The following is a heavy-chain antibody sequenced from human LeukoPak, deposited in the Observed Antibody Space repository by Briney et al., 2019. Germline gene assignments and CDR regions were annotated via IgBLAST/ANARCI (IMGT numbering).Heavy chain of an antibody. CDR1: RLTFGAYG. D-gene: IGHD6-6*01. Sequence: PGGSLRLPCAASRLTFGAYGMHWVRQAPGKGLEWVAVIWFDGSQKYYADSVKGRFTISRDNSKNTLYLQMNSLRAEDTAVYYCAKYGNSSTYNYYMDVWGKGTTVTVSS. V-gene: IGHV3-33*06. J-gene: IGHJ6*03. CDR3: AKYGNSSTYNYYMDV. CDR2: IWFDGSQK.